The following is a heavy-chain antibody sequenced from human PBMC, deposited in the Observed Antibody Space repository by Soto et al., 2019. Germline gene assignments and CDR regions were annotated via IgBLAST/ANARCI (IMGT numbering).Heavy chain of an antibody. CDR2: IYSGGST. D-gene: IGHD3-9*01. CDR3: ARALSDYDILTGYHIWFDP. Sequence: EVQLVETGGGLIQPGGSLRLSCAASGFTVSSNYMSWVRQAPGKGLEWVSVIYSGGSTYYADSVKGRFTISSDNSKNTLYLQMNSLRAEDTAVYYCARALSDYDILTGYHIWFDPWGQGTLVTVSS. V-gene: IGHV3-53*02. CDR1: GFTVSSNY. J-gene: IGHJ5*02.